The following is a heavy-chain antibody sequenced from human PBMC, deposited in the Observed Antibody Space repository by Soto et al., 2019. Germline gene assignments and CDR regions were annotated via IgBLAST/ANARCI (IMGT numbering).Heavy chain of an antibody. J-gene: IGHJ4*02. V-gene: IGHV4-39*01. CDR2: IYYSGST. CDR3: ARLVYDSSGYRPG. CDR1: GGSISSSSYY. D-gene: IGHD3-22*01. Sequence: QLQLQESGPGLVKPSETLSLTCTVSGGSISSSSYYWGWIRQPPGKGLEWIGSIYYSGSTYCNPSLKSRVTISVVTSKNQFSLKLSSVTAADTSVYYCARLVYDSSGYRPGWGQGTLVTVSS.